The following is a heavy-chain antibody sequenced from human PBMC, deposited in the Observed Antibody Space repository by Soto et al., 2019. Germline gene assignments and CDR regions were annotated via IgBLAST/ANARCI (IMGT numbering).Heavy chain of an antibody. Sequence: QVQLVQSGAEVKKPGSSVKVSCKASGGTFSSYAISWVRQAPGQGLEWMGGIIPIFGTVNYAQKFQGRVTSTADESTSTAYMERSSLRSEDTAVYYCARHDCISSSCYYYYYYGMDVWGQGTTVTVSS. CDR2: IIPIFGTV. CDR3: ARHDCISSSCYYYYYYGMDV. CDR1: GGTFSSYA. D-gene: IGHD2-2*01. V-gene: IGHV1-69*12. J-gene: IGHJ6*02.